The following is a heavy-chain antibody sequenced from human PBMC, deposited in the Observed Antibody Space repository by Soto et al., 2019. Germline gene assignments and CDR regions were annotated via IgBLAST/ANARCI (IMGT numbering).Heavy chain of an antibody. CDR2: ISAYNGNT. J-gene: IGHJ5*02. CDR1: GYTFTSYG. V-gene: IGHV1-18*01. Sequence: QVQLVQSGAEVKKPGASVKVSCKASGYTFTSYGISWVRQASGQGLEWMGWISAYNGNTKYAQKLQGRVTMTTDTSTSTAYMELRSLRYDDTDVYYCARAEAYKWNDGGWFDPWGQGTLVTVSS. CDR3: ARAEAYKWNDGGWFDP. D-gene: IGHD1-1*01.